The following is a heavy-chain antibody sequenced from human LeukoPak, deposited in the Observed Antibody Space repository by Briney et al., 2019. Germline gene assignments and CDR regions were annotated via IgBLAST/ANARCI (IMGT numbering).Heavy chain of an antibody. CDR2: LYTGGDT. J-gene: IGHJ4*02. CDR1: GFTVSAHY. D-gene: IGHD6-19*01. V-gene: IGHV3-53*01. Sequence: GGSLRLSCAVSGFTVSAHYMSWVRQAPGKGLECVSFLYTGGDTYYADSVKGRFTISRDNSKNTLYLQMNSLRAEDTAVYYCVRDGSSGWHFDYWGQGALVTVSS. CDR3: VRDGSSGWHFDY.